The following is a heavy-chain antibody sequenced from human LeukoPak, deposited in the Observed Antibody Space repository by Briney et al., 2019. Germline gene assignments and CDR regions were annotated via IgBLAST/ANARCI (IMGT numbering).Heavy chain of an antibody. J-gene: IGHJ4*02. Sequence: GGSLRLSCATSGFTFTTFWMHWVRQAPGKGLVWVSRINHDGSSTNYADSVKGRFIISRDNSKNTLYLQMNSLRAEDTAVYYCATSTLILRLIFDYWGQGTLVTVSS. CDR2: INHDGSST. CDR1: GFTFTTFW. D-gene: IGHD4-17*01. CDR3: ATSTLILRLIFDY. V-gene: IGHV3-74*01.